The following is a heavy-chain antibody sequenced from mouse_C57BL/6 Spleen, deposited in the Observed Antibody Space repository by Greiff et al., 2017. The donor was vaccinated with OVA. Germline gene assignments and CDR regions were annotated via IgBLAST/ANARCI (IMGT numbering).Heavy chain of an antibody. V-gene: IGHV14-4*01. Sequence: VQLQQSGAELVRPGASVKLSCTASGFNIKDDYMHWVKQRPEQGLEWIGWIDPENGDTEYASKFQGKATITADTSSNTAYLQLSSLTSEDTAVYYCTTYSSYEDYWGQGTTLTVSS. CDR3: TTYSSYEDY. CDR2: IDPENGDT. J-gene: IGHJ2*01. CDR1: GFNIKDDY. D-gene: IGHD1-1*01.